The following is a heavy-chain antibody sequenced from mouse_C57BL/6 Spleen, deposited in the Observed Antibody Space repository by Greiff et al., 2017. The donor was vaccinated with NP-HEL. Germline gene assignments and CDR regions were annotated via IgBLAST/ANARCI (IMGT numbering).Heavy chain of an antibody. CDR1: GYTFTDYY. J-gene: IGHJ3*01. Sequence: EVQLQQSGPELVKPGASVKISCKASGYTFTDYYMNWVKQSHGKSLEWIGDINPNNGGTSYNQKFKGKATLTVDKSSSTAYMELRSLTSEDSAVYYCARRSPWAWFAYWGQGTLVTVSA. CDR3: ARRSPWAWFAY. D-gene: IGHD4-1*01. CDR2: INPNNGGT. V-gene: IGHV1-26*01.